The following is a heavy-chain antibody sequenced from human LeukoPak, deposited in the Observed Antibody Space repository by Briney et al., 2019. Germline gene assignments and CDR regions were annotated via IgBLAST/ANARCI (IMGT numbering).Heavy chain of an antibody. CDR2: IIPILGIA. D-gene: IGHD4-23*01. J-gene: IGHJ4*02. CDR3: ARVPSTPGYGGNSKYFDY. V-gene: IGHV1-69*04. Sequence: SVKVSCKASGGTFSSYAISWVRQAPGQGLEWMGRIIPILGIANYAQKFQGRVTITADKSTSTAYMELSSLRSEDTAVYYCARVPSTPGYGGNSKYFDYWGQGTLVTVSS. CDR1: GGTFSSYA.